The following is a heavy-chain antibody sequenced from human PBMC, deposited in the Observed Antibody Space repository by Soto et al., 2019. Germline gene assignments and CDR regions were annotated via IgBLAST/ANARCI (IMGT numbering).Heavy chain of an antibody. J-gene: IGHJ4*02. D-gene: IGHD5-12*01. CDR2: TSSSGST. V-gene: IGHV4-4*07. CDR3: ARALAEGSGYTDY. CDR1: GGSISTDC. Sequence: PSDTLSLTCSASGGSISTDCWSWIRHSGGKRLEWIGGTSSSGSTRYNPSLKSRVTMSIDTSKSQFSLKLGSVTAADTPIYFCARALAEGSGYTDYWGQGTLVTVSS.